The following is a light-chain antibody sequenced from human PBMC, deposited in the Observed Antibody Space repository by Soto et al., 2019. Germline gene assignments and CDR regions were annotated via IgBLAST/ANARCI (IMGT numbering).Light chain of an antibody. J-gene: IGLJ1*01. Sequence: QSVLTQPRSVSGSPGQSVTISCTGTSSDVGGYNYVSWYQQHPGKAPKLMIYDVSKQPSGVPDRFSGSKSGNTASLTISGLQAEDEADYYCCSYAGRYVFGTGTKVTVL. CDR2: DVS. CDR1: SSDVGGYNY. V-gene: IGLV2-11*01. CDR3: CSYAGRYV.